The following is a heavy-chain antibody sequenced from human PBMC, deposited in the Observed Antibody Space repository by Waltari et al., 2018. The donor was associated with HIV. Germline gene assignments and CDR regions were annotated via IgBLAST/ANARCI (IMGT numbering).Heavy chain of an antibody. CDR1: GFTFGDYA. D-gene: IGHD3-10*01. V-gene: IGHV3-49*03. CDR2: NKSKGYGGTT. CDR3: PIWFETNRDWFDP. J-gene: IGHJ5*02. Sequence: EVQLVESGGGLVQPGRSLRLSCTASGFTFGDYAMSWFGQAQGKGWGWGGFNKSKGYGGTTESAPSMKGIFTISRDDSKSIAYLQMNSLKTEYTAVYYCPIWFETNRDWFDPWGQGTLVTVSS.